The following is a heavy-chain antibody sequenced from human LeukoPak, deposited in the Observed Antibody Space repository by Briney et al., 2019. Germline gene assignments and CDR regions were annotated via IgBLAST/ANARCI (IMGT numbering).Heavy chain of an antibody. V-gene: IGHV3-7*01. CDR1: GFTFSNAW. J-gene: IGHJ4*02. D-gene: IGHD6-13*01. Sequence: PGGSLRLSCAASGFTFSNAWMSWVRQAPGKGLEWVANIKQDGSEKYYADSVKGRFTISRDNAKNSLNLQMNSLRAEDTAVYYCARSAAAGFDYWGQGTLVTVSS. CDR2: IKQDGSEK. CDR3: ARSAAAGFDY.